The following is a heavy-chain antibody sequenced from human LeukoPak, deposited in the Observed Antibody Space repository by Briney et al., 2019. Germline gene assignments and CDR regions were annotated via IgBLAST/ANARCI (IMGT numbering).Heavy chain of an antibody. CDR1: GFTFSTYN. CDR2: ITSSSSYI. D-gene: IGHD1-26*01. CDR3: ARDPYSGSYGDYYYYYMDV. J-gene: IGHJ6*03. Sequence: GGSLRLSCAASGFTFSTYNMNWVRQAPGKGLEWLSSITSSSSYIYYADSVKGRFTISRDNAKNSLYLQMNSLRDEDTAVYYCARDPYSGSYGDYYYYYMDVWGKGTTVTISS. V-gene: IGHV3-21*01.